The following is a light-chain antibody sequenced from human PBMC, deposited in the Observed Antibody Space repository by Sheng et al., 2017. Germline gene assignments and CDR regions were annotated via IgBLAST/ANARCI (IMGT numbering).Light chain of an antibody. CDR2: EDK. V-gene: IGLV3-25*03. CDR3: QSADSTGSWI. Sequence: ELTQPPSVSVSPGQTATITCSGDGLPKQFAYWYQQKPGQAPVLIIYEDKERASGISERFSGSSSGTTVTLTISGVEAEDEADFYCQSADSTGSWIFGGGTKLTVL. J-gene: IGLJ2*01. CDR1: GLPKQF.